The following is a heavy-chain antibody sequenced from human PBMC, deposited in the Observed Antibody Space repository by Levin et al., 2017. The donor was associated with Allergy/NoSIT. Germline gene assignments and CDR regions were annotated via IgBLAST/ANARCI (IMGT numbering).Heavy chain of an antibody. V-gene: IGHV3-21*01. D-gene: IGHD2-2*01. CDR3: ATEGNLYCSSYSCYSRD. J-gene: IGHJ3*01. Sequence: GGSLRLSCADSGFTFSSFGLSWVRQAPGRGLEWVSSISSSGTYIYYADSVKGRFTVSRDNAKNSLYLQMNVLRAEDTAVYYCATEGNLYCSSYSCYSRDWGQGTKVTVSS. CDR2: ISSSGTYI. CDR1: GFTFSSFG.